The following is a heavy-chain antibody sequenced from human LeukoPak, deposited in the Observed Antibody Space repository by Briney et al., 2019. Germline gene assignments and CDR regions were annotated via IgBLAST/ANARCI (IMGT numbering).Heavy chain of an antibody. V-gene: IGHV3-23*01. J-gene: IGHJ3*02. CDR2: ISGSGGST. CDR1: GFTFSSYG. Sequence: PGGSLRLSCAASGFTFSSYGMSWVRQAPGRGLEWVSAISGSGGSTYYADSVKGRFTISRDNSKNTPYLQMNSLRAEDTPVYYCAKFYSGSYLDAFDIWGQGTMVTVSS. CDR3: AKFYSGSYLDAFDI. D-gene: IGHD1-26*01.